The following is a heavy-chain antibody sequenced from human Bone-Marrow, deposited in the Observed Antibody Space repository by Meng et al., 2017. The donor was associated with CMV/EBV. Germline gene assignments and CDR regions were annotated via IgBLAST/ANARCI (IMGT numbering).Heavy chain of an antibody. J-gene: IGHJ4*02. CDR3: ARVRDFRTFDY. V-gene: IGHV3-53*01. CDR1: GFTVSSNY. Sequence: GALKISCAASGFTVSSNYMSWVRQAPGKGLEWVSVIYSGGSTYYADSVKGRFTISRDNSKNTLYLQMNSLRAEDTAVYYCARVRDFRTFDYWGQGTLVTVSS. CDR2: IYSGGST.